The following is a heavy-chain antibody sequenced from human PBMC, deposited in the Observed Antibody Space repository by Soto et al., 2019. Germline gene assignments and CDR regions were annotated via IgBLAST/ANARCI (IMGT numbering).Heavy chain of an antibody. J-gene: IGHJ4*02. CDR3: AKDLDDVGLSYDFWSG. Sequence: GGSLRLSCAASGFTFSSYGMHWVRQAPGKGLEWVAVISYDGSNKYYADSVKGRFTISRDNSKNTLYLQMNSLRAEDTAVYYCAKDLDDVGLSYDFWSGWSQGTLVTVSS. CDR1: GFTFSSYG. V-gene: IGHV3-30*18. CDR2: ISYDGSNK. D-gene: IGHD3-3*01.